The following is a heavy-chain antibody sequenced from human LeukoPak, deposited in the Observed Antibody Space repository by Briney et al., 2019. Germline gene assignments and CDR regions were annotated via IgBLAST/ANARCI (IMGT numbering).Heavy chain of an antibody. CDR3: ARAYEYCSGGSCYSWFDP. CDR1: GYTFTGYY. D-gene: IGHD2-15*01. CDR2: INPNSGGT. Sequence: EASVKVSCKASGYTFTGYYMHWVRQAPGQGLEWMGWINPNSGGTNYAQKFQGRVTMTRDTSISTAYMELSRLRSDDTAVYYCARAYEYCSGGSCYSWFDPWGQGTLVTVSS. J-gene: IGHJ5*02. V-gene: IGHV1-2*02.